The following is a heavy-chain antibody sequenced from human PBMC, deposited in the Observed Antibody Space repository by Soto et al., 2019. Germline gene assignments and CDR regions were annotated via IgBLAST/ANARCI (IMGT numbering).Heavy chain of an antibody. J-gene: IGHJ6*03. V-gene: IGHV4-39*01. CDR3: ARHRPDSYSSGWPYYYYYYMDV. CDR2: IYYSGST. Sequence: PSETLSLTCTVSGGSISSSSYYWGWIRQPPGKGLEWIGSIYYSGSTYYNPSLKSRVTISVDTSKNQFSLKLSSVTAADTAVYYCARHRPDSYSSGWPYYYYYYMDVWGKGTTVTVSS. CDR1: GGSISSSSYY. D-gene: IGHD6-19*01.